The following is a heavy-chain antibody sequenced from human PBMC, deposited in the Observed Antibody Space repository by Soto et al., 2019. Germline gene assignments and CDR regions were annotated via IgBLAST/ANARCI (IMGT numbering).Heavy chain of an antibody. CDR3: ASGIVGATTYGMDV. CDR2: INWNGGST. Sequence: PGGSLRLSCAASGFTLDDYGMSWVRQAPGKGLEWVSGINWNGGSTGYADSVKGRFTISRDNAKNSLYLQMNSLRAEDTALYYCASGIVGATTYGMDVWGQGTTVTV. CDR1: GFTLDDYG. J-gene: IGHJ6*02. D-gene: IGHD1-26*01. V-gene: IGHV3-20*04.